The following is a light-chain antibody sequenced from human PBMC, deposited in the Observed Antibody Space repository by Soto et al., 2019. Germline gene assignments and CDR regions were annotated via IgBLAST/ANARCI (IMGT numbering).Light chain of an antibody. CDR1: SSDIGGYNY. CDR2: EVT. J-gene: IGLJ1*01. V-gene: IGLV2-14*01. Sequence: QSALTQPASVSGSPGQSITISCTGTSSDIGGYNYVSWYQQHPGKAPKLMIHEVTNRPSGVSSRFSGSKSGNTAALTISRLQAEDEADYYCDSFTTRSTLYVFGTGTKV. CDR3: DSFTTRSTLYV.